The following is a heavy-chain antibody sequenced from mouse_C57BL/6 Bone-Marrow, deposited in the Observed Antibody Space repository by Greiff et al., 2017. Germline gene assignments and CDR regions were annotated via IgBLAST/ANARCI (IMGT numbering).Heavy chain of an antibody. Sequence: VQLQQSGPELVKPGASVKLSCKASGYTFTSYDINWVKQRPGQGLEWIGWIYPRDGSTKYNEKFKGKATLTVYTSSSTAYMEHHSLTSEDSAVYFCARLEFDGSGGDWYFDVWGTGTTVTVSS. V-gene: IGHV1-85*01. CDR1: GYTFTSYD. CDR2: IYPRDGST. D-gene: IGHD1-1*01. CDR3: ARLEFDGSGGDWYFDV. J-gene: IGHJ1*03.